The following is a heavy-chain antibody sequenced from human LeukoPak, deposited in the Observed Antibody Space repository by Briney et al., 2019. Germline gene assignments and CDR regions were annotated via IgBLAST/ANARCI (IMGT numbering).Heavy chain of an antibody. Sequence: SETLSLTCTVSGGPIRSYYWSWIRQPAGKGLEWIGRIYISGSTDFNPSLKSRVTMSVDTSKNQFSLKLSSVTAADTAVYYCARVGYDFWSGYPLDYWGQGTLVTVSS. CDR2: IYISGST. CDR1: GGPIRSYY. J-gene: IGHJ4*02. D-gene: IGHD3-3*01. V-gene: IGHV4-4*07. CDR3: ARVGYDFWSGYPLDY.